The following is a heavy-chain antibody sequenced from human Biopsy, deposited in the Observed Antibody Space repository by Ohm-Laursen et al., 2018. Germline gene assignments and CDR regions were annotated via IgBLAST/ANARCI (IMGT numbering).Heavy chain of an antibody. Sequence: SSVKVSCKAPGGTFSNYGVNWVRQAPGQGLEWLGGNIPILGTGNYAQKFQDRVTVAADTSTSTATMELRSLRSDDTAVYYCATKLTGYFHHWGQGTLVIISS. V-gene: IGHV1-69*06. CDR2: NIPILGTG. D-gene: IGHD3-9*01. CDR3: ATKLTGYFHH. CDR1: GGTFSNYG. J-gene: IGHJ1*01.